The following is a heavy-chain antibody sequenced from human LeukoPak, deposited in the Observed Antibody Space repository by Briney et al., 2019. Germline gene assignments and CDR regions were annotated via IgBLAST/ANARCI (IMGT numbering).Heavy chain of an antibody. J-gene: IGHJ4*02. CDR2: IIPIFGTA. Sequence: ASVKVSCKASGYTFTSYDINWVRQATGQGLEWMGGIIPIFGTANYAQKFQGRVTITADESTSTAYMELSSLRSEDTAVYYCARKAIVGAPFDYWGQGTLVTVSS. CDR3: ARKAIVGAPFDY. CDR1: GYTFTSYD. V-gene: IGHV1-69*13. D-gene: IGHD1-26*01.